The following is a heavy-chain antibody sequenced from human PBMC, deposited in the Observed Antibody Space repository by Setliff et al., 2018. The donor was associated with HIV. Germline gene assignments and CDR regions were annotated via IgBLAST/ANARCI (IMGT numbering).Heavy chain of an antibody. D-gene: IGHD4-17*01. CDR1: GYTLTELS. Sequence: ASVKVSCKVSGYTLTELSIHWVRQAPGKGLEWMGGFDPEDDETIYAQKFQGRVTMTEDTSTDTAYMELSSLTSEDTAMYYCARATVTTHFQHWGQGTLVTVSS. J-gene: IGHJ1*01. CDR3: ARATVTTHFQH. CDR2: FDPEDDET. V-gene: IGHV1-24*01.